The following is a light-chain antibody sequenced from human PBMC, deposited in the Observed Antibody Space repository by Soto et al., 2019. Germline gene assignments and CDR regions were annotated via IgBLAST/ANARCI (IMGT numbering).Light chain of an antibody. CDR1: QNINSN. Sequence: EIVMTQSPATLSLSPGERATLSCRANQNINSNLAWYQQKPGQAPRLFMFRASSRATGIPARFSGSGSETDFNLTISSLQSEDFAVYYCQQYNNWPRATFGGGTKVETK. CDR2: RAS. CDR3: QQYNNWPRAT. J-gene: IGKJ4*01. V-gene: IGKV3-15*01.